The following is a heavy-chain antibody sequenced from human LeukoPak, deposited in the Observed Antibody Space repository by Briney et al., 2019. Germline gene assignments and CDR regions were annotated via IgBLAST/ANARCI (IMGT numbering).Heavy chain of an antibody. Sequence: PGGSLRLSCAASGFTFSSYAMHWVRQAPGKGLEWVAVISYDGSNKYYADSVKGRFTISRDNSKNTLYLQMNSLRAEDTAVYYCARTPSGSYRVPYYFDYWGQGTLVTVSS. CDR2: ISYDGSNK. V-gene: IGHV3-30-3*01. CDR1: GFTFSSYA. D-gene: IGHD1-26*01. J-gene: IGHJ4*02. CDR3: ARTPSGSYRVPYYFDY.